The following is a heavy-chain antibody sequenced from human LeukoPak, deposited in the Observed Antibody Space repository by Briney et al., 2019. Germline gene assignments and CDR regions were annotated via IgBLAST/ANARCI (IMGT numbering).Heavy chain of an antibody. V-gene: IGHV4-59*01. CDR1: GGFINSYY. CDR3: ARWGEAAAGIYY. D-gene: IGHD6-13*01. CDR2: IYYSGST. J-gene: IGHJ4*02. Sequence: TSETLSLTCTVSGGFINSYYWSWIRQPPGKGLEWLGYIYYSGSTNYNPSLRSRITISVDTSKNEFSLKLSSVTAADTAVYYCARWGEAAAGIYYWGQGTLVTVSS.